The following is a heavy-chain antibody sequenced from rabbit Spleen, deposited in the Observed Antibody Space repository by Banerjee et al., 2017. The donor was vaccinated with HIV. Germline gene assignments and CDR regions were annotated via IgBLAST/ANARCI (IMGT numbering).Heavy chain of an antibody. CDR2: IYSGSSGDT. J-gene: IGHJ4*01. CDR3: ARKPGSSLYSVDFFDL. CDR1: GFDFSSNA. D-gene: IGHD8-1*01. Sequence: QSLEESGGGLVQPEGSLTLTCKASGFDFSSNAMCWVRQAPGKGLEWIACIYSGSSGDTYYASWAKGRFTISKTSSTTVTLQMTSLTAADTATYFCARKPGSSLYSVDFFDLWGQGTLVTVS. V-gene: IGHV1S40*01.